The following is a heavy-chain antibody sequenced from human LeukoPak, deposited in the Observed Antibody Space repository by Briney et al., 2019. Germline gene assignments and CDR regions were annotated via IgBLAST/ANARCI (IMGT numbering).Heavy chain of an antibody. D-gene: IGHD4-17*01. J-gene: IGHJ4*02. Sequence: SQTLSLTCTVSGGSISSGDYYWSWVRQPPGRGLEWIGYIYYRGSTYYNPSLKSRVTISVDTSRNQFSLNVSSVTAADTAVYYCARTPYGDYRFDYWGQGTLVTVSS. CDR2: IYYRGST. CDR3: ARTPYGDYRFDY. CDR1: GGSISSGDYY. V-gene: IGHV4-30-4*01.